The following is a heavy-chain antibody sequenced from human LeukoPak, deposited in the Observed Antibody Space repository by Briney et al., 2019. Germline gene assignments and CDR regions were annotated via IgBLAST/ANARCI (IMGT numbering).Heavy chain of an antibody. CDR2: INPNSGGT. V-gene: IGHV1-2*02. CDR1: GYTFTGYY. J-gene: IGHJ4*02. D-gene: IGHD6-19*01. CDR3: ARSPQWLVSPIDY. Sequence: ASVKVSCKASGYTFTGYYMHWLLQAPGQGLEWMGWINPNSGGTNYAQKFQGRVTMTRDTSISTAYMELSRLRSDDTAVYYCARSPQWLVSPIDYWGQGTLVTVSS.